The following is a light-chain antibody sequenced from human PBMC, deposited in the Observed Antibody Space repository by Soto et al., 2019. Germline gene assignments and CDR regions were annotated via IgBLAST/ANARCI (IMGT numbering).Light chain of an antibody. CDR1: ALPKRY. Sequence: SYELTQPPSVSVSPGQTARITCSGAALPKRYAYWYQQKSGQAPVLVIYEDNKRPSGIPERFSASSSGTMATLTISGAQVEDEADYYCYSTDSSGDHSWVFGGWTKLTVL. CDR3: YSTDSSGDHSWV. V-gene: IGLV3-10*01. CDR2: EDN. J-gene: IGLJ2*01.